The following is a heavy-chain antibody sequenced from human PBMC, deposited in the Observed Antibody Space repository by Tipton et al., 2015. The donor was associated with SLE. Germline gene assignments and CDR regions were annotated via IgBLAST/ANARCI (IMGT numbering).Heavy chain of an antibody. D-gene: IGHD1-7*01. CDR2: IRSDGSNT. V-gene: IGHV3-30*02. CDR3: AKVPLSGTTFDY. CDR1: GFIFSNYG. J-gene: IGHJ4*02. Sequence: QLVQSGGGVVQPGGSLRLSCAASGFIFSNYGVHWARQAPGKGLEWLSFIRSDGSNTYYADSVKGRFTISRDNSQNTLFLQMNSLRVDDSAMYYCAKVPLSGTTFDYWGQGTPVTVSP.